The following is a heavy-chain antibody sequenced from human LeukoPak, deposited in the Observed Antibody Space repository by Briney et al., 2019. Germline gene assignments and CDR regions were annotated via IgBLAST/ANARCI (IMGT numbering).Heavy chain of an antibody. CDR2: ISGSGGST. CDR3: AKGTGPLYYYYYMDV. CDR1: GFTFSSYA. V-gene: IGHV3-23*01. J-gene: IGHJ6*03. D-gene: IGHD3/OR15-3a*01. Sequence: GGSLRLPCAASGFTFSSYAMSWVRQAPGKGLEWVSAISGSGGSTYYADSVKGRFTISRDNSKNTLYLQMNSLRAEDTAVYYCAKGTGPLYYYYYMDVWGKGTTVTVSS.